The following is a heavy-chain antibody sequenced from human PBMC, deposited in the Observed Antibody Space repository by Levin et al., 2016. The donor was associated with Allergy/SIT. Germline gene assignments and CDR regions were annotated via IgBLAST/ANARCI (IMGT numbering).Heavy chain of an antibody. CDR3: ARTGPGLGGNYYGMDV. CDR2: IYSGGST. Sequence: GGSLRLSCAASGFTVSSNYMSWVRQAPGKGLEWVSVIYSGGSTYYADSVKGRFTISRDNSKNTLYLQMNSLRAEDTAVYYCARTGPGLGGNYYGMDVWGQGTTVTVSS. J-gene: IGHJ6*02. V-gene: IGHV3-66*02. D-gene: IGHD3-16*01. CDR1: GFTVSSNY.